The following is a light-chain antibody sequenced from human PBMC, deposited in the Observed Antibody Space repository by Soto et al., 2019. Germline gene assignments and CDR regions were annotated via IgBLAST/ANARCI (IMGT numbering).Light chain of an antibody. CDR1: QSVSSSF. CDR3: QQYGSSPRT. J-gene: IGKJ1*01. Sequence: EIVLTQSPGTLSLSPGERATLSCRASQSVSSSFLAWYQQNPGQAPRLLIYGASIRAIGIPGRLSGSGSGTDFTLTISRLETEDFAVYYCQQYGSSPRTFGQGTKVEIK. CDR2: GAS. V-gene: IGKV3-20*01.